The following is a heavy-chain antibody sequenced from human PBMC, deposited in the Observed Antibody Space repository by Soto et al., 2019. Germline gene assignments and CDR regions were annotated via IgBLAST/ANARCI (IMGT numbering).Heavy chain of an antibody. D-gene: IGHD2-15*01. CDR3: ARDAGGPYDP. V-gene: IGHV4-59*01. CDR1: GAPITINY. CDR2: IYYSGST. J-gene: IGHJ5*02. Sequence: PSETLSLTCTVSGAPITINYWSWIRQAPGKGLEWIGYIYYSGSTTYNPSLKSRVTMSADTSKDQFSLKLNSVTAADTAVYYCARDAGGPYDPWGPGILVTVSS.